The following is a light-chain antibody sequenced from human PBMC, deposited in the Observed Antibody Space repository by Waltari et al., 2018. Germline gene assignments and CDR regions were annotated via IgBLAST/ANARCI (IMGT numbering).Light chain of an antibody. Sequence: QSVLTQPPSVSASPGQKVTIPAPGTRSTLAANFVTVYQQLPGTAPKLLIYDTHKRPSGIPARFSGSKSGTSATLGITGLQTGDEADYYCGTWDSSLSAAVFGGGTKLTVL. J-gene: IGLJ2*01. CDR2: DTH. CDR3: GTWDSSLSAAV. V-gene: IGLV1-51*01. CDR1: RSTLAANF.